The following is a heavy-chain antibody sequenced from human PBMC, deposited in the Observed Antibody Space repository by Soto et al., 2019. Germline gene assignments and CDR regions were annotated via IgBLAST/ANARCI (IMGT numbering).Heavy chain of an antibody. Sequence: EVQLVESGGGLVQPGGSLRLSCAASGFTFSSYWMSWVRQAPGKGLEWVANIKQDGSEKYYVDSVKGRFTISRDNAKNSLYLQMNSLRAEDTAVYYCARDGAAAGTRYFDYWGQGTLVTVSS. CDR2: IKQDGSEK. CDR3: ARDGAAAGTRYFDY. V-gene: IGHV3-7*01. CDR1: GFTFSSYW. D-gene: IGHD6-13*01. J-gene: IGHJ4*02.